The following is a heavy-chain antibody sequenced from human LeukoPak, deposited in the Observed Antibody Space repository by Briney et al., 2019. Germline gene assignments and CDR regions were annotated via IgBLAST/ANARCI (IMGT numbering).Heavy chain of an antibody. CDR2: INHGGSST. D-gene: IGHD3-22*01. V-gene: IGHV3-74*01. J-gene: IGHJ4*02. Sequence: GDSLTLSCTASGFTFSGHWIHWVRQPPGMGLVWFSRINHGGSSTNYAASEKGRLIISRDNAKNQVYVQMKSLRAEDMGVYYCVRDWGYDSSGYWQKYFDTWGQGNLVNVSS. CDR1: GFTFSGHW. CDR3: VRDWGYDSSGYWQKYFDT.